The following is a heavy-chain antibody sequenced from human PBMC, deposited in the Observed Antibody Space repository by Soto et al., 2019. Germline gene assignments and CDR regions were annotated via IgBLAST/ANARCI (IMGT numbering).Heavy chain of an antibody. V-gene: IGHV1-18*04. CDR1: GYTFTSYG. D-gene: IGHD5-12*01. J-gene: IGHJ5*02. Sequence: QVQLVQSGAEVKKPGASVKVSCKASGYTFTSYGISWVRQAPGQGLEWMGWISAYNGNTNYAQKLQGRVTMTTDTSTSTAYMELRSLRSDDTAVYYCARDLYSGYGSPEGEDRNWCAPWGQGTLVTVAS. CDR2: ISAYNGNT. CDR3: ARDLYSGYGSPEGEDRNWCAP.